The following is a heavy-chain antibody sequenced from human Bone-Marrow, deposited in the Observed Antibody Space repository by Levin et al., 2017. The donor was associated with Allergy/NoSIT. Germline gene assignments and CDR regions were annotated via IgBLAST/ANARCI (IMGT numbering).Heavy chain of an antibody. CDR3: ARRAYSSSSGGFGAFDI. CDR2: IYPGDSDT. Sequence: PGGSLRLSCQASGYTFSNYWIGWVRQMPGRGLEWMGIIYPGDSDTRYSPSFQGQVTISADKSISTAYLQWSSLKASDTAMYYCARRAYSSSSGGFGAFDIWGQGTMVTVS. CDR1: GYTFSNYW. V-gene: IGHV5-51*01. D-gene: IGHD6-6*01. J-gene: IGHJ3*02.